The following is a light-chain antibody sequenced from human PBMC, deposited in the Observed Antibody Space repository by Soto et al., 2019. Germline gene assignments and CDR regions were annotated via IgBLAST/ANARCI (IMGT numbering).Light chain of an antibody. CDR2: DAS. CDR3: QHRSNWYT. Sequence: EIVLTQSPATLSLSPGERATLSCRASQSVSSYLAWYQQKPGQAPRLLIYDASNRATGIPARFSGSGSGTDFTLTIRSLEPEDFAVYYCQHRSNWYTFGQGTKLEIK. J-gene: IGKJ2*01. V-gene: IGKV3-11*01. CDR1: QSVSSY.